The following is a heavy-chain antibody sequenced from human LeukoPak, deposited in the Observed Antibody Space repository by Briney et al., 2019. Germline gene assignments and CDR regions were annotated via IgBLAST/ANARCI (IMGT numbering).Heavy chain of an antibody. Sequence: SDTLSLTCTVSGYSLSSGYYWGWIRQPPGKGLEWIGSIYHSGSTYYNPSLKSRLTISADTSKNQFSLKLSSVTAADTAVYYCARDSSSGWKTQPLDYWGQGTLVTVSS. CDR2: IYHSGST. CDR3: ARDSSSGWKTQPLDY. D-gene: IGHD6-19*01. V-gene: IGHV4-38-2*02. J-gene: IGHJ4*02. CDR1: GYSLSSGYY.